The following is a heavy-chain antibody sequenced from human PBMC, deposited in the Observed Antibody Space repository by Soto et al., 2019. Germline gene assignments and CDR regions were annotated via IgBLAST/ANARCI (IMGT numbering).Heavy chain of an antibody. Sequence: SVKVSCKASGGTFSSYTISWVRQAPGQGLEWMGRIIPILGIANYAQKFQGRVTITADKSTSTAYMELSSLRSEDTAVYYCARGAPDVDIVATIDSDYDYWGQGTLVTVSS. CDR3: ARGAPDVDIVATIDSDYDY. J-gene: IGHJ4*02. D-gene: IGHD5-12*01. V-gene: IGHV1-69*02. CDR1: GGTFSSYT. CDR2: IIPILGIA.